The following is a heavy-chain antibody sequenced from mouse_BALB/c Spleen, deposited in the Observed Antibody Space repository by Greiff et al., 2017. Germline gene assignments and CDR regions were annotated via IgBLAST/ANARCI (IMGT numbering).Heavy chain of an antibody. D-gene: IGHD2-3*01. V-gene: IGHV14-3*02. CDR3: AAEDGYYPFAY. J-gene: IGHJ3*01. Sequence: EVKLQESGAELVKPGASVKLSCTASGFNIKDTYMHWVKQRPEQGLEWIGRIDPANGNTKYDPKFQGKATITADTSSNTAYLQLSSLTSEDTAVYYCAAEDGYYPFAYWGQGTLVTVSA. CDR1: GFNIKDTY. CDR2: IDPANGNT.